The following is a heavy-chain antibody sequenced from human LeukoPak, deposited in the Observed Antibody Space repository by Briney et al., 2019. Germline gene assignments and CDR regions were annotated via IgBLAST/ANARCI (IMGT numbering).Heavy chain of an antibody. CDR2: ISGSGGST. J-gene: IGHJ6*02. V-gene: IGHV3-23*01. CDR1: GLSFRSYS. Sequence: GGSLRLSCVASGLSFRSYSMNWVRQAPGKGLEWVSAISGSGGSTYYADSVKGRFTISRDNSKNTLYLQMNSLRAEDTAVYYCARGGSSWQRYYYGMDVWGQGTTVTVSS. CDR3: ARGGSSWQRYYYGMDV. D-gene: IGHD6-13*01.